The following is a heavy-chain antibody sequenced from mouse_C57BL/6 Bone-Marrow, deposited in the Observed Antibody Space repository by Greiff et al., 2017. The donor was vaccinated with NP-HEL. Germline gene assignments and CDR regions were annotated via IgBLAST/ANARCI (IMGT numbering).Heavy chain of an antibody. Sequence: EVKLMESGGGLVKPGGSLKLSCAASGFTFSSYAMSWVRQTPEKRLEWVATISDGGSYTYYPDNVKGRFTISRDNAKNNLYLQMSHLKSEDTAMYYCARDRPTMITRYAMDYWGQGTSVTVSS. CDR2: ISDGGSYT. V-gene: IGHV5-4*01. CDR3: ARDRPTMITRYAMDY. D-gene: IGHD2-4*01. CDR1: GFTFSSYA. J-gene: IGHJ4*01.